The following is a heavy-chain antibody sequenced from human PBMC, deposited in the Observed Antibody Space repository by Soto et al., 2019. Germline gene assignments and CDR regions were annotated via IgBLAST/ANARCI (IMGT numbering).Heavy chain of an antibody. Sequence: GASVKVSCKASGGTFSSYAISWVRQAPGQGLEWMGGIIPIFGTANYAQKFQGRVTITADESTSTAYMELSSLRSEDTAVYYCARGIRRWLQLGNFASWGKETLVPVSS. CDR3: ARGIRRWLQLGNFAS. D-gene: IGHD5-12*01. J-gene: IGHJ4*02. CDR1: GGTFSSYA. V-gene: IGHV1-69*13. CDR2: IIPIFGTA.